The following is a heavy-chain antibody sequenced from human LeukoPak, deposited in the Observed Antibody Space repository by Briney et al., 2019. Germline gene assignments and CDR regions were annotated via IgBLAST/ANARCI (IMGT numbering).Heavy chain of an antibody. CDR1: GGSISGFY. Sequence: PSETLSLTCTVSGGSISGFYWGWIRQPPGKGLEWIGFIYYSGSANYNPSLKSRVTMSVDMSKNQFSLKLSSVTAADTAFYYCARDRDSSGWFDYWGQGALATVSS. CDR3: ARDRDSSGWFDY. V-gene: IGHV4-59*01. D-gene: IGHD6-19*01. J-gene: IGHJ4*02. CDR2: IYYSGSA.